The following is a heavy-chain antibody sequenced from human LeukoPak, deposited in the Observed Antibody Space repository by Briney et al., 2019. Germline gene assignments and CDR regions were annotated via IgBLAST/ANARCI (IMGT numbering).Heavy chain of an antibody. CDR3: ARRPDSSDQTFDY. Sequence: SVKVSCKASGGTFSSYAISWVRQAPGQGLEWMGGIIPIFGTANYAQKFQGRVTITADESTSTAYMELSSLRSEDTAVYYCARRPDSSDQTFDYWGQGTLVTVSS. V-gene: IGHV1-69*13. CDR2: IIPIFGTA. J-gene: IGHJ4*02. D-gene: IGHD3-22*01. CDR1: GGTFSSYA.